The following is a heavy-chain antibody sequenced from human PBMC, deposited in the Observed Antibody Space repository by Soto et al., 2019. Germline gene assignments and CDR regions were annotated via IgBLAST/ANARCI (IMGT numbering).Heavy chain of an antibody. CDR3: ARDAHDSSGYYYRWCDH. J-gene: IGHJ5*02. CDR1: GGSISSYY. D-gene: IGHD3-22*01. V-gene: IGHV4-59*01. Sequence: QVQLQESGPGLVKPSETLSLTCTVSGGSISSYYWCWIRQPPGKGLEWIGYIYYGGSNNYNPSLNSRVTISVDTSKNQFSLKLSSVTAADTAVYYCARDAHDSSGYYYRWCDHWGQGTLVTVSS. CDR2: IYYGGSN.